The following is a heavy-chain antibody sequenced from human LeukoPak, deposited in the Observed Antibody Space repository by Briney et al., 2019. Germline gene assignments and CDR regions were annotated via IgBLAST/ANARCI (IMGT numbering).Heavy chain of an antibody. Sequence: GRSLRLSCAASGFTFDDYAMHWVRQAPGKGLEWVSGISWNSGSIGYADSVKGRFTISRDNAKNSLYLQMNSLRAEDTALYYCAKTVYSSSWFDYWGRGTLVTVSS. CDR1: GFTFDDYA. CDR3: AKTVYSSSWFDY. D-gene: IGHD6-13*01. J-gene: IGHJ4*02. CDR2: ISWNSGSI. V-gene: IGHV3-9*01.